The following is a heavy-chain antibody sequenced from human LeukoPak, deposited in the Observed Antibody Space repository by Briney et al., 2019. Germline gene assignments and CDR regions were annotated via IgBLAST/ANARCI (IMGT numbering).Heavy chain of an antibody. CDR1: GGSISSYY. Sequence: SETLSLTCTVSGGSISSYYWSWIRQPPGKGLEYIGYIYYSGSTNYNPSLESRVTISVDTSKNQFSLKLSSVTAADTAVYYCARETGTGDRIGYYNYYMDVWGKGTTVTVSS. J-gene: IGHJ6*03. CDR2: IYYSGST. V-gene: IGHV4-59*01. D-gene: IGHD1-1*01. CDR3: ARETGTGDRIGYYNYYMDV.